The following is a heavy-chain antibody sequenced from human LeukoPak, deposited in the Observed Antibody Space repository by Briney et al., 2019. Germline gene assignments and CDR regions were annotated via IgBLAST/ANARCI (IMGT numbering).Heavy chain of an antibody. CDR3: ARDAIGYCSSTSCSRLFDY. D-gene: IGHD2-2*01. CDR2: ISAYNGNT. CDR1: GYSFTSYG. Sequence: GASVKVSCKASGYSFTSYGISWVRQAPGQGLEWMGWISAYNGNTNYAQKLQGRVTMTTDTSTSTAYMELRSLRSDDTAVYCCARDAIGYCSSTSCSRLFDYWGQGTLVTVSS. J-gene: IGHJ4*02. V-gene: IGHV1-18*01.